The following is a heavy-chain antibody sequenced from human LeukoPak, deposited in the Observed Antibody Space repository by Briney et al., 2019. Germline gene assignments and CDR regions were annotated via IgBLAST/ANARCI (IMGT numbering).Heavy chain of an antibody. Sequence: GGCLRLSCAASGFTFSSYSMNWVRQAPGKGLEWVSYISSSSSTIYYADSVKGRFTISRDNAKNSLYLQMNSLRAEDTAVYYCAREVLSIAAAGTGAFDIWGQGTMVTVSS. CDR1: GFTFSSYS. CDR2: ISSSSSTI. J-gene: IGHJ3*02. D-gene: IGHD6-13*01. V-gene: IGHV3-48*04. CDR3: AREVLSIAAAGTGAFDI.